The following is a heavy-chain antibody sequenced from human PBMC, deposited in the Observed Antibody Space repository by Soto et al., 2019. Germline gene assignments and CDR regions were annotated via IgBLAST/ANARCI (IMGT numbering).Heavy chain of an antibody. V-gene: IGHV1-69*12. Sequence: QVQLVQSGAEVRQPASSVKVSCKTSGGTFSSYAISWVRQAPGQGLEWMGGIVPIVDTSTYAQKWQGRVTITADESTSTGYMELSSLRSDDTAVYYCVRVVAIPGYPDNWGQGTLVTVSS. CDR3: VRVVAIPGYPDN. CDR1: GGTFSSYA. J-gene: IGHJ4*02. D-gene: IGHD5-12*01. CDR2: IVPIVDTS.